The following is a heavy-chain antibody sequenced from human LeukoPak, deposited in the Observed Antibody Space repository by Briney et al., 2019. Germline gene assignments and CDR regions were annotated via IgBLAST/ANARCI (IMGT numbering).Heavy chain of an antibody. CDR1: GYTFTSYG. D-gene: IGHD2-15*01. Sequence: GASVKVSCKASGYTFTSYGISWVRQAPGQGLEWMGWISAYNGNTNYAQKLQGRVTMTTDTSTSTAYMELRSLRSDDTAVYYCARLYCIGGSCFEEGYLDYWGQGTLVTVSS. V-gene: IGHV1-18*01. J-gene: IGHJ4*02. CDR3: ARLYCIGGSCFEEGYLDY. CDR2: ISAYNGNT.